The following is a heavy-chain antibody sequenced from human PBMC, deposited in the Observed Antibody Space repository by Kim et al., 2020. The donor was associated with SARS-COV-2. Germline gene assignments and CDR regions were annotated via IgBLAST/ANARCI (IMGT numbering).Heavy chain of an antibody. CDR1: GGSISSYY. Sequence: SETLSLTCTVSGGSISSYYWSWIRQPPGKGLEWIGYIYYSGSTNYNPSLKSRVTISVDTSKNRFSLKLSSVTAADTAVYYCARDQGSVGYCSGGSCYDRGGYYYYYGMDVWGQGTTVTVSS. CDR2: IYYSGST. J-gene: IGHJ6*02. D-gene: IGHD2-15*01. V-gene: IGHV4-59*13. CDR3: ARDQGSVGYCSGGSCYDRGGYYYYYGMDV.